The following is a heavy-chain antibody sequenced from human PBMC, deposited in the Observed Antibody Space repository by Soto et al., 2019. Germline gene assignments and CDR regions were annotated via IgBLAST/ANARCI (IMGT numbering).Heavy chain of an antibody. CDR1: GGTLSSYA. V-gene: IGHV1-69*01. CDR2: IIPIFGTT. J-gene: IGHJ4*02. CDR3: ARDSDHSYDY. D-gene: IGHD4-4*01. Sequence: QVQLVQSGAEVKKPGSSVKVSCRASGGTLSSYAITWVRQAPGQGLEWMGGIIPIFGTTNYEQKFQGRITITADESTSTAYMDLSSMRSEDTAVYYCARDSDHSYDYWGQGTLVTVSS.